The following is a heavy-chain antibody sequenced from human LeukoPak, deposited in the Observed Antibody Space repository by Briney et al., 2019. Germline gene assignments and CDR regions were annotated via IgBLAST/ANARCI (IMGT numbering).Heavy chain of an antibody. Sequence: PGGSLRLSCAASGFTFSSYSMTWVRQAPGKGLEWVSSFTSGSRSIYYADSVKGRFTISRDNSKNTLYLQMNSLRAEDTAVYYCARELRFLESEDAFDIWGQGTMVTVSS. CDR1: GFTFSSYS. CDR3: ARELRFLESEDAFDI. CDR2: FTSGSRSI. D-gene: IGHD3-3*01. J-gene: IGHJ3*02. V-gene: IGHV3-21*01.